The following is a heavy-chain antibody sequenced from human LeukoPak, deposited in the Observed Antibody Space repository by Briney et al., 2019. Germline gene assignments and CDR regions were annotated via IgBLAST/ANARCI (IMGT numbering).Heavy chain of an antibody. J-gene: IGHJ4*02. V-gene: IGHV4-59*12. Sequence: SESLSLTCTVSGGSISSYYWSWIRQPPGKGLEWIGYIYYSGSTNYNPSLKSRVTISVDTSKNQFSLQLNSVTPEDTAVYYCARSSKGDSYYDFWSGYFKAPIAFDYWGQGTLVTVSS. CDR1: GGSISSYY. CDR3: ARSSKGDSYYDFWSGYFKAPIAFDY. CDR2: IYYSGST. D-gene: IGHD3-3*01.